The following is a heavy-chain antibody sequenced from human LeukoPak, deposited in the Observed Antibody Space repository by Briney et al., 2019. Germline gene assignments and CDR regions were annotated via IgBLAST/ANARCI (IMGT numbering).Heavy chain of an antibody. J-gene: IGHJ2*01. Sequence: GASLRLSCAASGFTFSSYAMSWVRQAPGTGLEWVSCISGSGGGTFYADSVEGRFTISRDNSQNTLYLQINSLRAEDTAVYSCARRALVVATSYWYFDLWGRGTLVTVSS. CDR2: ISGSGGGT. CDR3: ARRALVVATSYWYFDL. D-gene: IGHD2-15*01. CDR1: GFTFSSYA. V-gene: IGHV3-23*01.